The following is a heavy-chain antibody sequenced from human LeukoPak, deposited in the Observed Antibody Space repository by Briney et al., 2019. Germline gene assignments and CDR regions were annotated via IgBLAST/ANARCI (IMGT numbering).Heavy chain of an antibody. CDR3: AKESITNYGDTFDY. Sequence: GGSLRLSCVASGFTFSGYAMSWVRQAPGKGLEWVSSISAGATNTYYAGSVKGRFTISRDNSKNTLYLQMNSLRAEDTAIYYCAKESITNYGDTFDYWGQGTLVTVSS. CDR2: ISAGATNT. J-gene: IGHJ4*02. CDR1: GFTFSGYA. V-gene: IGHV3-23*01. D-gene: IGHD4-17*01.